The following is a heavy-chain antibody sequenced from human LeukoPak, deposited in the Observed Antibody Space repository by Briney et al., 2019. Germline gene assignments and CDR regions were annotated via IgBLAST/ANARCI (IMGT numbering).Heavy chain of an antibody. D-gene: IGHD3-3*01. CDR2: IKQDGSEK. V-gene: IGHV3-7*01. CDR1: GFTFSSYW. J-gene: IGHJ4*02. CDR3: ARDFWSGYYTPVEN. Sequence: GGSLRLSCAASGFTFSSYWMSWVRQAPGKGLEWVANIKQDGSEKYYVDSVKGRFTISRDNAKNSLNLQMNSLRAEDTAVYYCARDFWSGYYTPVENWGQGTLVTVSS.